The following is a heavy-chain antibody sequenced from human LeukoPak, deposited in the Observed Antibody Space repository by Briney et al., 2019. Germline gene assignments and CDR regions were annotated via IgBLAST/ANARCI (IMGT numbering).Heavy chain of an antibody. CDR2: ISGISAYT. Sequence: AGGSLRLSCAASGFTFNYYSMNWVRQAPGKRLEWVSSISGISAYTYYADSVKGRFTISRDNAKNSLFLQMNSLRAEDTAVYYCARDWGNWDFDYWGQGTLVTVSS. CDR3: ARDWGNWDFDY. D-gene: IGHD1-1*01. V-gene: IGHV3-21*01. J-gene: IGHJ4*02. CDR1: GFTFNYYS.